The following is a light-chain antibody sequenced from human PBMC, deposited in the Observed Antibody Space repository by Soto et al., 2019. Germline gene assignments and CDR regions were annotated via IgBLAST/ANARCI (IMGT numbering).Light chain of an antibody. J-gene: IGKJ5*01. V-gene: IGKV3-20*01. CDR3: QHHGGSPIT. Sequence: EIVLTQSPDTLSLSPGETVSLSCRASQSVSSSFLAWYQQKPGQAPRLLIFAASSRASGIPDRFSGTGSGTDFTLTISRLEPEDFAMYYCQHHGGSPITFGQGTRLEI. CDR1: QSVSSSF. CDR2: AAS.